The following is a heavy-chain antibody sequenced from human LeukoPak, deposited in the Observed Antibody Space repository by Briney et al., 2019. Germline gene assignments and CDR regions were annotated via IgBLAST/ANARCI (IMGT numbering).Heavy chain of an antibody. CDR1: GGSISSTSYY. Sequence: PSETLSLTCTVSGGSISSTSYYWGWIRQPPGKGLEWIGSIYYSGSTNYNPSLKSRVAISVDKSENHISLKLTSVTAADTAVYSCAREGGPYRPLDYSGQGTLVTVAS. CDR2: IYYSGST. J-gene: IGHJ4*02. V-gene: IGHV4-39*07. CDR3: AREGGPYRPLDY.